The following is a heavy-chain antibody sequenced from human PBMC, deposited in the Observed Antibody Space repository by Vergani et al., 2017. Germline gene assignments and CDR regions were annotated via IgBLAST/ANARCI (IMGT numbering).Heavy chain of an antibody. Sequence: VQLVESGGGVVQPGGSLRLSCAASGFIFSDHYMDWVRQAPGKGLEWVGRIRNKANDYTTQYAASVKDRFTISRDDSKSYLYLQMNSLQTEDTALYYCVRVKGSNWNDHLYDIWGQGTLVTVSS. V-gene: IGHV3-72*01. J-gene: IGHJ3*02. CDR1: GFIFSDHY. D-gene: IGHD1-1*01. CDR3: VRVKGSNWNDHLYDI. CDR2: IRNKANDYTT.